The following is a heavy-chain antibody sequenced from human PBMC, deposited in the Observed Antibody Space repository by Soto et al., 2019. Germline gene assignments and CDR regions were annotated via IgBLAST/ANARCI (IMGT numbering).Heavy chain of an antibody. CDR2: INAGNGNT. J-gene: IGHJ6*02. V-gene: IGHV1-3*01. D-gene: IGHD6-13*01. Sequence: ASVKVSCKASGYTFTSYAMHWVRQAPGQRLEWMGWINAGNGNTKYSQKFQGRVTITRDTSASTAYMELSSLRSEDTAVYYCARDQDTGYSSSWSYYYYGMDVWGQGTTVTVSS. CDR3: ARDQDTGYSSSWSYYYYGMDV. CDR1: GYTFTSYA.